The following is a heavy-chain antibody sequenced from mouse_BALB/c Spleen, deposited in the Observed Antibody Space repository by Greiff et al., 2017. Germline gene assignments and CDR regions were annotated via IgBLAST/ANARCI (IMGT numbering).Heavy chain of an antibody. Sequence: EVHLVESGGGLVKPGGSLKLSCAASGFTFSSYAMSWVRQTPEKRLEWVASISSGGSTYYPDSVKGRFTISRDNARNILYLQMSSLRSEDTAMYYCARGHGYDGGFDYWGQGTTLTVSS. D-gene: IGHD2-2*01. CDR1: GFTFSSYA. V-gene: IGHV5-6-5*01. CDR2: ISSGGST. CDR3: ARGHGYDGGFDY. J-gene: IGHJ2*01.